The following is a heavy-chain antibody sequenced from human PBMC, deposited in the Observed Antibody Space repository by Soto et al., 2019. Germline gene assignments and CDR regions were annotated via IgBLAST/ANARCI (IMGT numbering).Heavy chain of an antibody. CDR2: INPSGGST. Sequence: ASVKVSCKASGYTFTSYYMHWVRQAPGQGLEWMGIINPSGGSTSYAQKFQGRVTMTRDTSTSTVYMELSSLRSEDTAVYYCARDASPYSSSSYFDYWGQGTLVTVSS. D-gene: IGHD6-6*01. CDR3: ARDASPYSSSSYFDY. J-gene: IGHJ4*02. V-gene: IGHV1-46*03. CDR1: GYTFTSYY.